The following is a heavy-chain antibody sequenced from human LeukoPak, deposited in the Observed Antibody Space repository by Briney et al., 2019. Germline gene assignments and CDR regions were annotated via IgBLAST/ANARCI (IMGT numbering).Heavy chain of an antibody. D-gene: IGHD5-12*01. CDR3: AKGSNRGVATIDY. CDR1: GFTFCSYG. V-gene: IGHV3-30*18. Sequence: AGSLRLSCAASGFTFCSYGMHWVRQAQGKGLDWVAVISYDGSNKYYGDSVKGRFTISRDNCKNTLFLQMNSLRAEDTAVYYCAKGSNRGVATIDYWGEGTLVTVSS. CDR2: ISYDGSNK. J-gene: IGHJ4*02.